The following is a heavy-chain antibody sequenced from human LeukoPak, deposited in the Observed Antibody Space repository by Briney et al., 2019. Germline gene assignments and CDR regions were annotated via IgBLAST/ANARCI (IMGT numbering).Heavy chain of an antibody. Sequence: SETLSLTCTVSGGSISSYYWSWIRQPPGKGLEWIGYIYHSGSTNYNPSLKSRVTISVDTSKNQFSLKLSSVTAADTAVYYCARSTYYYGSGPHFDYWGQGTLVTVSS. CDR1: GGSISSYY. V-gene: IGHV4-59*08. J-gene: IGHJ4*02. CDR3: ARSTYYYGSGPHFDY. CDR2: IYHSGST. D-gene: IGHD3-10*01.